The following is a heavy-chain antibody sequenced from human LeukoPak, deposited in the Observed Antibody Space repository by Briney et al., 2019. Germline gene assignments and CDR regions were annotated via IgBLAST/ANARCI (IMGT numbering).Heavy chain of an antibody. V-gene: IGHV4-4*02. J-gene: IGHJ4*02. D-gene: IGHD3-22*01. Sequence: GSLRLSCAASGFIFTDYWMNWVRQPPGKGLEWIGEMYHSGSTNYNPSLKSRVTISVDKSQNQFSLKLSSVTAADTAVYYCARGDYDSSGYLIIDWGQGTLVTVSS. CDR2: MYHSGST. CDR3: ARGDYDSSGYLIID. CDR1: GFIFTDYW.